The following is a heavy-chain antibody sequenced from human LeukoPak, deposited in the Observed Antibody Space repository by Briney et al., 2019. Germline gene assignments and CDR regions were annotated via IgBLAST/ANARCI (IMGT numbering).Heavy chain of an antibody. V-gene: IGHV3-23*01. CDR3: AKDGHYYDSSGYYYFDY. Sequence: PGGSLRLSCAASGFTFSSYAMRWVRQAPGKGLEWVSAISGSGGSTYYADSVKGRFTISRDNSKNTLYLQMNSLRAEDTAVYYCAKDGHYYDSSGYYYFDYWGQGTLVTVSS. J-gene: IGHJ4*02. CDR1: GFTFSSYA. CDR2: ISGSGGST. D-gene: IGHD3-22*01.